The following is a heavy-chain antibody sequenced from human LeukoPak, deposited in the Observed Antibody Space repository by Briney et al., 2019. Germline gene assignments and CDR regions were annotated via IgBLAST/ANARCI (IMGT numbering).Heavy chain of an antibody. CDR2: IYHSGST. Sequence: SETLSLTCTVSGGSISSGGYYWGWIRQPPGRGVEGVGYIYHSGSTYYNPSIKSRVTISVDRSKNQFSLKLSSVTAADTAVYYCARIPSRNRANYYYYIDVWGKGTTVTVSS. J-gene: IGHJ6*03. CDR1: GGSISSGGYY. CDR3: ARIPSRNRANYYYYIDV. D-gene: IGHD1-14*01. V-gene: IGHV4-30-2*01.